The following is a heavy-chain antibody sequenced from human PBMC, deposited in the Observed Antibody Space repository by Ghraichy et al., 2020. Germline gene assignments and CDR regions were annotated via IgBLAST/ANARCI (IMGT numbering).Heavy chain of an antibody. V-gene: IGHV4-59*01. J-gene: IGHJ4*02. Sequence: SETLSLTCTVSGGSISSYYWTWIRQPPGKGLEWIGHISYSGSTNYNPSLKSRVTMSVDTSKNQFSLKVSSVTAADAAVYYCAKGHCRSTSCNVYYFDSWGQGTLVTVSS. D-gene: IGHD2-2*01. CDR1: GGSISSYY. CDR3: AKGHCRSTSCNVYYFDS. CDR2: ISYSGST.